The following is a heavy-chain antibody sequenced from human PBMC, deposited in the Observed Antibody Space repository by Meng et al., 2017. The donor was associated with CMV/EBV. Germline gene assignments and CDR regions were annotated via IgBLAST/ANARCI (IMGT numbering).Heavy chain of an antibody. CDR1: GGSISSYY. J-gene: IGHJ6*02. V-gene: IGHV4-59*01. CDR3: ARALSGWYNGQNYYYYGMDV. D-gene: IGHD6-19*01. CDR2: IYYSGST. Sequence: SETLSLTCTVSGGSISSYYWSWIRQPPGKGLEWIGYIYYSGSTNYNPSLKSRVTISVDTSKNQFSLKLSSVTAADTAVYYCARALSGWYNGQNYYYYGMDVWGQGTTVTVSS.